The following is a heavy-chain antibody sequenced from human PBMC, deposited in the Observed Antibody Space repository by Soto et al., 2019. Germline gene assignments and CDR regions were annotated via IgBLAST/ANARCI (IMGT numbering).Heavy chain of an antibody. V-gene: IGHV1-58*01. CDR3: ASSYSNYALIDYYYYGIDV. J-gene: IGHJ6*02. Sequence: SVKVSCKASGFTFTSSAVQWVRQARGQRLEWIRWIVVGSGNTNYAQKFQGRVTITRDTSASTAYMELSSLRSEDTAVYYCASSYSNYALIDYYYYGIDVWGQGTTVTVSS. CDR2: IVVGSGNT. CDR1: GFTFTSSA. D-gene: IGHD4-4*01.